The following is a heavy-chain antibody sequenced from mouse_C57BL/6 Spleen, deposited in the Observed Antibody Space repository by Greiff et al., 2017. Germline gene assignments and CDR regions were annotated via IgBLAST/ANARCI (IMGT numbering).Heavy chain of an antibody. CDR2: ISSVGSYT. CDR3: ARQRKDYDYADYFDY. J-gene: IGHJ2*01. CDR1: GFTFSSYG. Sequence: EVKVVESGGDLVKPGGSLKLSCAASGFTFSSYGMSWVRQTPDKRLEWVATISSVGSYTYYPDSVTGRFTISRDNAKNTLYLQMSSLKSEDTAMYNWARQRKDYDYADYFDYWGKGTTLTVSS. D-gene: IGHD2-4*01. V-gene: IGHV5-6*01.